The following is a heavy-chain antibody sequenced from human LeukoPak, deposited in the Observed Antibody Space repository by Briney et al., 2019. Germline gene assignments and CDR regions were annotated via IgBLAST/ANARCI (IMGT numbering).Heavy chain of an antibody. CDR3: AKDGYYGSGEYFDY. J-gene: IGHJ4*02. V-gene: IGHV3-30*02. CDR1: GFTFSSYG. D-gene: IGHD3-10*01. Sequence: GGSLRLSCAASGFTFSSYGMHWVRQAPGKGLEWVAFIRYDGSNKYYADPVKGRFTISRDNSKNTLYLQMNSLRAEDTAVYYCAKDGYYGSGEYFDYWGQGTLVTVSS. CDR2: IRYDGSNK.